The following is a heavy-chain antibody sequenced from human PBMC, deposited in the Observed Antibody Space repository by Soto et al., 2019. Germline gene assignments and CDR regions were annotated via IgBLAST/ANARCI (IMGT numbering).Heavy chain of an antibody. Sequence: ASVKVSCKASGYTFTSYDINWVRQATGQGLEWMGWMNPNSGNTGYAQKFQGRVTMTRNTSISTAYMELSSLRSEDTAVYYCAKESEPRIQLWSLYYYYYGMDVWGQGTTVTVSS. CDR1: GYTFTSYD. J-gene: IGHJ6*02. CDR3: AKESEPRIQLWSLYYYYYGMDV. V-gene: IGHV1-8*01. CDR2: MNPNSGNT. D-gene: IGHD5-18*01.